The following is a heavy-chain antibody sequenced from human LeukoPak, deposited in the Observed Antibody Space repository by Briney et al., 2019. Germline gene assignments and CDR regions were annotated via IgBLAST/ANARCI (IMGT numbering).Heavy chain of an antibody. D-gene: IGHD6-19*01. V-gene: IGHV3-48*02. CDR3: ARVKSPGIAVAGSFDP. CDR1: GFTFSTYS. Sequence: GGSLRLSCAASGFTFSTYSMTWVRQAPGKGLEWVSYISSSSSMSYYADSVKGRFTISRDNAKKSLYLQMNSLRDEDTAVHYCARVKSPGIAVAGSFDPWGQGTLVTVSS. CDR2: ISSSSSMS. J-gene: IGHJ5*02.